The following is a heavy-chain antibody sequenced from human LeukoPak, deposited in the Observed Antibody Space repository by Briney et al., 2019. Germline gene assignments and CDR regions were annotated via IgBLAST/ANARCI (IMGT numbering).Heavy chain of an antibody. CDR1: GYSISSGYY. CDR2: IYHSGST. Sequence: KPSETLSLTCAVSGYSISSGYYWGWIRQPPGKGLEWIGSIYHSGSTYYNPSLKSRVTISVDTSKNQFSLKLSSVTAADTAVYYCARARQNMYYDFWSGYHAGEGGIYFDYWGQGTLVTVSS. D-gene: IGHD3-3*01. CDR3: ARARQNMYYDFWSGYHAGEGGIYFDY. V-gene: IGHV4-38-2*01. J-gene: IGHJ4*02.